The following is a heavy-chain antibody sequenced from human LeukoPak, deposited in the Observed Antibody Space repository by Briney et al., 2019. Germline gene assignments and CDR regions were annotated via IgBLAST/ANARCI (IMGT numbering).Heavy chain of an antibody. J-gene: IGHJ4*02. CDR3: AREPGIAVAGGFDY. D-gene: IGHD6-19*01. CDR2: INGDGRNI. CDR1: GFTFSSYW. Sequence: GGSLRLSCVASGFTFSSYWMHWVRQDPRKGLVWVSRINGDGRNINYADSVRGRFTISRDNAKNSLYLQMNSLRAEDTAVYYCAREPGIAVAGGFDYWGQGTLVTVSS. V-gene: IGHV3-74*01.